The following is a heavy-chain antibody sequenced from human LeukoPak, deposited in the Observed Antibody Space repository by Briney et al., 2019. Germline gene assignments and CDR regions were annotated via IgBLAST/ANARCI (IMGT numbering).Heavy chain of an antibody. CDR2: ISGSGDST. V-gene: IGHV3-23*01. J-gene: IGHJ4*02. Sequence: GGSLRLSCAASGFTFIAYAMTWVRQAPGKGLEWVSGISGSGDSTYYADSVKGRCTISRDNSKNTLYLQMNSLRAEDTAVYYCAKDRSQVVPAAGGSFDYWGQGTLVTVSS. CDR3: AKDRSQVVPAAGGSFDY. D-gene: IGHD2-2*01. CDR1: GFTFIAYA.